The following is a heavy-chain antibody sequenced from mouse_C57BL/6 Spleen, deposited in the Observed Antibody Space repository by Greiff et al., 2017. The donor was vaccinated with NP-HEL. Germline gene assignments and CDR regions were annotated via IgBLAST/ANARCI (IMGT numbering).Heavy chain of an antibody. CDR1: GYTFTSYW. Sequence: QVQLQQPGAELVRPGSSVKLSCKASGYTFTSYWMHWVKQRPIQGLEWIGNIDPSDSETHYNQKFKDKATLTVDKSSSTAYMQLSSLTSEDSAVYYCARGAYYSTGFFAYWGQGTLVTVSA. V-gene: IGHV1-52*01. J-gene: IGHJ3*01. D-gene: IGHD2-5*01. CDR2: IDPSDSET. CDR3: ARGAYYSTGFFAY.